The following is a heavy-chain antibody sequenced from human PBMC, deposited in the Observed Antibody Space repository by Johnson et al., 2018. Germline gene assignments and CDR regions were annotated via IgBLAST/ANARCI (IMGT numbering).Heavy chain of an antibody. V-gene: IGHV3-30-3*01. J-gene: IGHJ1*01. Sequence: QVQLVQSGGGVVQPGRSLRLSCAASGFTFSSYAMHWVRQAPGKGLEWVAVISYDGSNKYYADSGKGRFTISRDNSKNTLYLQMNSLRAEDTAVYNCARDQGAYEGGMNLFQHWGQGTLVTVSS. CDR2: ISYDGSNK. CDR1: GFTFSSYA. CDR3: ARDQGAYEGGMNLFQH. D-gene: IGHD1-26*01.